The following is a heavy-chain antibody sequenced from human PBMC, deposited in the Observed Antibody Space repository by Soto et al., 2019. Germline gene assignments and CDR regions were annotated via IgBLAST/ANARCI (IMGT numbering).Heavy chain of an antibody. J-gene: IGHJ1*01. CDR2: IYYSGST. D-gene: IGHD4-17*01. Sequence: SETLSLTCTVSGGSISSYYWSWIRQPPGKGLEWIGCIYYSGSTNYNPSLKSRVTISVDTSKNQFSLKLSSVTAEDTAVYYCARDGAMTTYFEYFQHWGQGTLVTVSS. CDR3: ARDGAMTTYFEYFQH. V-gene: IGHV4-59*12. CDR1: GGSISSYY.